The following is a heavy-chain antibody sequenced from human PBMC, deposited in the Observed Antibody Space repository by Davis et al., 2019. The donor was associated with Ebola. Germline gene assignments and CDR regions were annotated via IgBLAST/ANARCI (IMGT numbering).Heavy chain of an antibody. CDR3: AVTTIWTPNEY. Sequence: GESLKISCAASGFTFSSYGMHWVRQAPGKGLEWVAVISYDGSNKYYADSVKGRFTISRDNSKSTLYLQMNSLRAEDTAVYYCAVTTIWTPNEYWGQGTLVTVSS. D-gene: IGHD3-3*01. J-gene: IGHJ4*02. V-gene: IGHV3-30*03. CDR1: GFTFSSYG. CDR2: ISYDGSNK.